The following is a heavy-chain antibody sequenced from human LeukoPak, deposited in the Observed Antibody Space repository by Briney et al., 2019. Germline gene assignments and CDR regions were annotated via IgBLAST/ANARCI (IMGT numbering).Heavy chain of an antibody. CDR2: INSDGSWT. V-gene: IGHV3-74*01. CDR1: GFTFSRSW. Sequence: GGSLRLSCTASGFTFSRSWMHWVRQSPGKGLLWVSHINSDGSWTGYADSVRGRFTISRDNSKNTLYLQMNSLRVDDTALYYCAKGVFGVNRAFDYWGQGTLVTVSS. CDR3: AKGVFGVNRAFDY. J-gene: IGHJ4*02. D-gene: IGHD3-3*01.